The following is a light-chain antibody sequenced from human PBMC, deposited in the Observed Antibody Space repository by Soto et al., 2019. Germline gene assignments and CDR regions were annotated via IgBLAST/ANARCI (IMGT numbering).Light chain of an antibody. J-gene: IGLJ1*01. CDR2: LEGSGSY. CDR1: SGHSSYI. V-gene: IGLV4-60*03. Sequence: QSVLTQSSSASASLGSSVKLTCTLSSGHSSYIIAWHQQQPGKAPRYLMKLEGSGSYNKGSGVPDRFSGSSSGADRYLTISNLLSEDEADYYCETWDSNTHVFGTGTKLT. CDR3: ETWDSNTHV.